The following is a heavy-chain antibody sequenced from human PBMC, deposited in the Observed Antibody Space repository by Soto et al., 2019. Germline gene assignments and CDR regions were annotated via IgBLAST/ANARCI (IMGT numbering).Heavy chain of an antibody. J-gene: IGHJ5*02. D-gene: IGHD2-21*01. V-gene: IGHV4-39*01. CDR2: FYYSGTT. CDR3: AKLVRDDVRRSDLDR. CDR1: GDSITASYSN. Sequence: QLQLRESGPGLVRPSENLSLTCTVSGDSITASYSNWAWIRQPPGKGLEWIGTFYYSGTTSQNPPLRSRMTIPGATSSNQFSRNLQSVTAAASGVYYCAKLVRDDVRRSDLDRWGQGTLVTVSS.